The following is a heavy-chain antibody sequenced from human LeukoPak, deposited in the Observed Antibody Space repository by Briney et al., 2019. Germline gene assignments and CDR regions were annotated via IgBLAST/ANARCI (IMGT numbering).Heavy chain of an antibody. CDR1: GFTFRSYG. D-gene: IGHD2-2*01. CDR3: ARDRAAAMEYYYMDV. CDR2: IWYDGSNK. J-gene: IGHJ6*03. Sequence: GGSLRLSCTASGFTFRSYGMHWVRQAPGEGLEWVAVIWYDGSNKNYADSVKGRFTISRDNSKNTLYLQMNSLRAEDTAVYYCARDRAAAMEYYYMDVWGKGTTVTVSS. V-gene: IGHV3-33*01.